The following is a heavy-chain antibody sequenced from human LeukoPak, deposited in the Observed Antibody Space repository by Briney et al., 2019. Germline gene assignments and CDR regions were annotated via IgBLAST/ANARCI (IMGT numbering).Heavy chain of an antibody. D-gene: IGHD1-26*01. CDR1: GFTFSNYA. CDR3: AKINSGSYTDY. Sequence: GGSLRLSCAASGFTFSNYAMSWVRQAPGKGLEWVSSISSSGGGTYYADSVKGRFTISRDNSKNTLSLQMNSLKAEDTAVYYCAKINSGSYTDYWGQGTLVTVS. J-gene: IGHJ4*02. CDR2: ISSSGGGT. V-gene: IGHV3-23*01.